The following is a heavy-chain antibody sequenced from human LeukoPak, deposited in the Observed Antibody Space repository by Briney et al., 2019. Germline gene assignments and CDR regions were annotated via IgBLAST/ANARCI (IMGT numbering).Heavy chain of an antibody. CDR1: GGTFSSYA. J-gene: IGHJ6*03. V-gene: IGHV1-69*04. D-gene: IGHD2-2*01. CDR2: VIPILGIA. Sequence: GASVKVSCKASGGTFSSYAISWVRQAPGQGLEWMGRVIPILGIANYAQKFQGRGTITADKSTSTAYMELSSLRSEDTAVYYCARTLPPENIVVVPAAPSYYYYMDVWGKGTTVTVSS. CDR3: ARTLPPENIVVVPAAPSYYYYMDV.